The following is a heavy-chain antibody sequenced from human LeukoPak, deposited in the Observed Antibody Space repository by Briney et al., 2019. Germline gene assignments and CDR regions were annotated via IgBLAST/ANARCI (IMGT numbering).Heavy chain of an antibody. CDR2: IYPDDSDT. CDR1: GYTFTTYW. Sequence: GASLQISCKGSGYTFTTYWIAWVRQLPGKGLEWMGIIYPDDSDTRYSPSFQGQVTISADKSISTAYLQWSSLKASDTAMYYCARHNREYASDSPLDYWGQGTLVTASS. CDR3: ARHNREYASDSPLDY. V-gene: IGHV5-51*01. J-gene: IGHJ4*02. D-gene: IGHD1-14*01.